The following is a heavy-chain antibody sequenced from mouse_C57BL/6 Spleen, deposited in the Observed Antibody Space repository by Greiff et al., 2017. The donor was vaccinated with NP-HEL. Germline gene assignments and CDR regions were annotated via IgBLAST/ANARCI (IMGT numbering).Heavy chain of an antibody. CDR1: GYAFSSSW. CDR2: IYPGDGDT. CDR3: QVLRRDYYAMDY. Sequence: VQLQQSGPELVKPGASVKISCKASGYAFSSSWMNWVKQRPGKGLEWIGRIYPGDGDTNYNGKFKGKATMTADKSSSTAYMQRSSLTSEDSAVYFCQVLRRDYYAMDYWGQGTSVTVSS. D-gene: IGHD1-1*01. V-gene: IGHV1-82*01. J-gene: IGHJ4*01.